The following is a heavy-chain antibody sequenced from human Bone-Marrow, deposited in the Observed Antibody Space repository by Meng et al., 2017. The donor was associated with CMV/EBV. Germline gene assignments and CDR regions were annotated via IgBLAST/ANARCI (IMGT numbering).Heavy chain of an antibody. CDR2: IHQTGST. V-gene: IGHV4-34*01. CDR1: GDSFSSYY. D-gene: IGHD3-10*01. J-gene: IGHJ4*02. Sequence: SETLSLTCAVYGDSFSSYYWSWVRQPPGKGLEWIGDIHQTGSTNYNPSLKSRVSISVDPSKSQFSLKVNSVTAADTAVYYCARGSLSLHGSGELDYWGPGTLVTGSS. CDR3: ARGSLSLHGSGELDY.